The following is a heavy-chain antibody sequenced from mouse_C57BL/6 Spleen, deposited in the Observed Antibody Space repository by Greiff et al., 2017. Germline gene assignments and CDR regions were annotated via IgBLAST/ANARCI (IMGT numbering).Heavy chain of an antibody. CDR2: INPNYGTT. V-gene: IGHV1-39*01. CDR1: GYSFTDYN. Sequence: VQLKESGPELVKPGASVKISCKASGYSFTDYNMNWVKQSNGKSLEWIGVINPNYGTTSYNQKFKGKATLTVDQSSSTAYMQLNSLTSEDSAVYYCARWDSSGYAWFAYWGQGTLVTVSA. CDR3: ARWDSSGYAWFAY. J-gene: IGHJ3*01. D-gene: IGHD3-2*02.